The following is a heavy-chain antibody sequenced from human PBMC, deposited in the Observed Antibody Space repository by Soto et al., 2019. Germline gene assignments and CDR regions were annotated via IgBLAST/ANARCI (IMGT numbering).Heavy chain of an antibody. CDR1: GFTFSRYS. CDR2: ITGDGNSI. J-gene: IGHJ4*02. D-gene: IGHD3-10*01. CDR3: VKDNRGSY. Sequence: GGSLRLSCVASGFTFSRYSMNWVRQTPGKRLEWVSYITGDGNSILYADSVKGRLTISRDNAKSSLYLQMNSLRAEDTAVYYCVKDNRGSYWGQGTLVTVSS. V-gene: IGHV3-48*01.